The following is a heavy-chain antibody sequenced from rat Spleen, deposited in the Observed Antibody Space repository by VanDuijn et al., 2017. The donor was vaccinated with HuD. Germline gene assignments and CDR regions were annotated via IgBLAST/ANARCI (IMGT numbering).Heavy chain of an antibody. V-gene: IGHV5-20*01. J-gene: IGHJ2*01. Sequence: EVQLVESGGGLVQPGRSMKLSCAASGLSFSNYDMAWVRQAPTKGLEWVASISYDGTATYYPDSVKGRFTISRDTAQNTLYLQMNSPTSEDTATYYCTRDSDIPTYYFDFWGQGVMVTVSS. CDR1: GLSFSNYD. CDR3: TRDSDIPTYYFDF. CDR2: ISYDGTAT. D-gene: IGHD2-1*01.